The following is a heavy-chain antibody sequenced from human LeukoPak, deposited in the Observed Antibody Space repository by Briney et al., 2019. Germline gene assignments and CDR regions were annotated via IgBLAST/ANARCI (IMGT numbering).Heavy chain of an antibody. D-gene: IGHD3-22*01. Sequence: GGSLRLSCAASGFTFSSYSMNWVRQAPGKGLEWVSSISSSSSYIYYADSVKGRFTISRDNSKNTLYLQMNSLRAEDTAVYYCAKDPFGSSGYSSRFDPWGQGTLVTVSS. CDR1: GFTFSSYS. J-gene: IGHJ5*02. CDR2: ISSSSSYI. V-gene: IGHV3-21*01. CDR3: AKDPFGSSGYSSRFDP.